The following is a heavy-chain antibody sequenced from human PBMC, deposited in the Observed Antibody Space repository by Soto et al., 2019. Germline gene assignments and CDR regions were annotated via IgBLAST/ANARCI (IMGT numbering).Heavy chain of an antibody. CDR3: ARDRAGEQQLVRTFHNWYFDL. V-gene: IGHV3-53*01. D-gene: IGHD6-13*01. CDR2: IYSGGST. Sequence: EVQLVESGGGLIQPGGSLRLSCAASGFTVSSNYMSWVRQAPGKGLEWVSVIYSGGSTYYADSVKGRFTISRDNSKNTLYLQMNSLRAEDTAVYYCARDRAGEQQLVRTFHNWYFDLWGRGTLVTVSS. CDR1: GFTVSSNY. J-gene: IGHJ2*01.